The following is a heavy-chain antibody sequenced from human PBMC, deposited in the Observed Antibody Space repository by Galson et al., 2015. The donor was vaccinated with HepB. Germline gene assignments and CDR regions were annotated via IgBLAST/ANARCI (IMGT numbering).Heavy chain of an antibody. CDR3: ARVRGSFTATDAFDI. CDR1: GDSVSSKSAA. J-gene: IGHJ3*02. V-gene: IGHV6-1*01. D-gene: IGHD1-26*01. Sequence: CAISGDSVSSKSAAWNCIQQSPSRGLEWLGRTYYRSKWNNDYAVSVQSRMTINPDTSKNQFSLQLNSVTPEDTAVYYCARVRGSFTATDAFDIWGHGTMVTVSS. CDR2: TYYRSKWNN.